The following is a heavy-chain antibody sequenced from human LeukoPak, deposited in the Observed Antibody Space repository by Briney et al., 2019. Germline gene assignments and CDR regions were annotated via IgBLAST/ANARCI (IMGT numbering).Heavy chain of an antibody. D-gene: IGHD2-15*01. CDR2: IYYSGST. Sequence: PSETLSLTCTVSGGSISSGGYYWSWIRQHPGKGLEWIGYIYYSGSTYYNPSLKSRVTISVDTSKNQFSLKLSSVTAAGTAVYYCASPTATSPKAFDIWGQGTMVTVSS. CDR1: GGSISSGGYY. CDR3: ASPTATSPKAFDI. V-gene: IGHV4-31*03. J-gene: IGHJ3*02.